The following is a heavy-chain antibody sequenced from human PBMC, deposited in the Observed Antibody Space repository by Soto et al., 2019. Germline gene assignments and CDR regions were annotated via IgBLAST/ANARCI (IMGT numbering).Heavy chain of an antibody. CDR3: ASAGPSYGMDV. CDR1: GYTFTRYA. CDR2: INAGNGNI. J-gene: IGHJ6*02. V-gene: IGHV1-3*01. Sequence: ASVKVSCKASGYTFTRYAMHWVRQAPGQRLEWMGWINAGNGNIKYSQKFQGRVTITRDTSASTAYMELRSLRSEDTAVYYCASAGPSYGMDVWGQGTTVTVSS.